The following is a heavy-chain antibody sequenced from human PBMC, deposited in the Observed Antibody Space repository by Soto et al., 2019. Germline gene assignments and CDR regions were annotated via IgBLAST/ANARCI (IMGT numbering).Heavy chain of an antibody. Sequence: ASVKVSCKASGYTFTSYYMHWVRQAPGQGLEWMGIINPSGGSTSYAQKFQGRVTMTRDTSTSTVYMELSSLRSEDTAVYYCARVRYSSGRYRLYGVITYGMDVWGQGTTVTVSS. D-gene: IGHD6-19*01. V-gene: IGHV1-46*01. CDR3: ARVRYSSGRYRLYGVITYGMDV. J-gene: IGHJ6*02. CDR2: INPSGGST. CDR1: GYTFTSYY.